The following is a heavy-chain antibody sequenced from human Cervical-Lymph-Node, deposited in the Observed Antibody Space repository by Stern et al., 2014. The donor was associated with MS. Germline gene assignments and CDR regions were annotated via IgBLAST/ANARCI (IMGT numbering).Heavy chain of an antibody. D-gene: IGHD5-12*01. CDR3: ARSPATPSGYDRFDY. V-gene: IGHV5-51*03. J-gene: IGHJ4*02. CDR2: IFPRDSNT. Sequence: EVQLVESGAEVKKPGESLKISCEASGYLFDDYWIGWVRQMSGRGLELVAIIFPRDSNTRYSPSVQGQVTISADTSIRTAYLPWSTLRPADPAMFSCARSPATPSGYDRFDYWGQGALVTVSS. CDR1: GYLFDDYW.